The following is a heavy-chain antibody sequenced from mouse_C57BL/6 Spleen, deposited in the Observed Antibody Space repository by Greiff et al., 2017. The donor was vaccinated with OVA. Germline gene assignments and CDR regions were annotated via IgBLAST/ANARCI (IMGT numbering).Heavy chain of an antibody. CDR1: GYTFTSYW. J-gene: IGHJ4*01. Sequence: QVQLQQPGAELVKPGASVKLSCKASGYTFTSYWMHWVKQRPGQGLEWIGMIHPNSGSTNYNEKFKSKATLTVDKSSSTAYMQLSSLTSEDSAVYYCARSSTVVAPMDYWGQGTSVTVSS. V-gene: IGHV1-64*01. D-gene: IGHD1-1*01. CDR2: IHPNSGST. CDR3: ARSSTVVAPMDY.